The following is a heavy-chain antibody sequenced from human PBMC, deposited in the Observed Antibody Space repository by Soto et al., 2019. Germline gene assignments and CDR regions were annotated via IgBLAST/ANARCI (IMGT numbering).Heavy chain of an antibody. D-gene: IGHD2-2*01. CDR1: GGSFSGYY. V-gene: IGHV4-34*01. J-gene: IGHJ6*02. CDR2: INHSGST. CDR3: ARGVVVVPAAIYGMDV. Sequence: SETLSLTCAVYGGSFSGYYWSWIRQPPGKGLEWIGEINHSGSTNYNPSLKSRVTISVDTSKNQFSLKLSSVTAADTAVYYCARGVVVVPAAIYGMDVWGQGTTATVSS.